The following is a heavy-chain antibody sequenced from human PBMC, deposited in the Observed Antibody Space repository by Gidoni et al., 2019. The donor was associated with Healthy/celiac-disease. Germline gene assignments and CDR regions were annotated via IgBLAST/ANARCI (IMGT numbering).Heavy chain of an antibody. CDR3: ARGKVSSSWYEIDY. J-gene: IGHJ4*02. CDR2: TDYRSKWYN. CDR1: CDRVSINSSA. Sequence: QVQMQQSGPGLVQPSQTLSLTCSISCDRVSINSSAWNWIRQSPSRGLECLGRTDYRSKWYNDYAVSVKSRITINPDKSKNQFSLQLNSVTPEDTAVYYCARGKVSSSWYEIDYWGQGTLVTVSS. V-gene: IGHV6-1*01. D-gene: IGHD6-13*01.